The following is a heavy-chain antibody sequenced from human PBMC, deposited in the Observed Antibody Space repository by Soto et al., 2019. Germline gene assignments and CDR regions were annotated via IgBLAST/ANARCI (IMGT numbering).Heavy chain of an antibody. Sequence: ASVKVSCKASGGTFSSYAISWVRQAPGQGLEWMGGIIPIFGTANYAQKFQGRVTITADESTSTAYVELSSLRSEDTAVYYCARGSVTTVYNWFDPWGQGTLVTVSS. CDR1: GGTFSSYA. CDR2: IIPIFGTA. J-gene: IGHJ5*02. D-gene: IGHD4-17*01. V-gene: IGHV1-69*13. CDR3: ARGSVTTVYNWFDP.